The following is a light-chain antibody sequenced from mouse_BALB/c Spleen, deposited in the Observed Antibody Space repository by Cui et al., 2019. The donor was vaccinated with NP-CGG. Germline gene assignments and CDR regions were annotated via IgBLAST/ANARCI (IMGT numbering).Light chain of an antibody. CDR2: GTN. J-gene: IGLJ1*01. CDR1: TGAVTTSNY. CDR3: VLWYSNHWV. Sequence: QAVVTQEFAHNTSPGETVTLTCRSSTGAVTTSNYANWIQEKPDHLFTGLIGGTNNRAPGVPARFSGSLIGDKAALTITGAQTEDEAIYFCVLWYSNHWVFGGGTKLTVL. V-gene: IGLV1*01.